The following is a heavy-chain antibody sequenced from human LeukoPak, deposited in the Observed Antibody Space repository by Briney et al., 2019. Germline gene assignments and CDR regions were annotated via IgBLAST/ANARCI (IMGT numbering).Heavy chain of an antibody. J-gene: IGHJ6*02. CDR2: IWYDGSNK. CDR3: ARDRGDFWTGGYGMDV. V-gene: IGHV3-33*01. D-gene: IGHD3/OR15-3a*01. Sequence: QSGGSLRLSCAASGFSFSSYGMHWVRQAPGKGLEWVAVIWYDGSNKYYADSVKGRFTISRDNSKNTLYLQMNSLRAEDTAVYYCARDRGDFWTGGYGMDVWGQGTTVTVTS. CDR1: GFSFSSYG.